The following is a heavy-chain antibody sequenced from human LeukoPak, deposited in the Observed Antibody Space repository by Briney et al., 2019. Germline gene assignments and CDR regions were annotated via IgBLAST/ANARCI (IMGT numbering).Heavy chain of an antibody. J-gene: IGHJ4*02. CDR1: GYSFNDKY. CDR3: ARVPYDYVWGSYRYLGYFDY. D-gene: IGHD3-16*02. Sequence: GASVKVSCKASGYSFNDKYLHWVRQAPGQGLEWMGSINPNSGGTNYAQKFQGRVTMTRDTSISTAYMELSRLRSDDTAVYYCARVPYDYVWGSYRYLGYFDYWGQGTLVTVSS. V-gene: IGHV1-2*02. CDR2: INPNSGGT.